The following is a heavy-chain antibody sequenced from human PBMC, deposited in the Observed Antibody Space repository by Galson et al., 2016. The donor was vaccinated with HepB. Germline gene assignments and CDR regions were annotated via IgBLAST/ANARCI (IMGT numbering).Heavy chain of an antibody. V-gene: IGHV4-4*02. CDR1: GGSLTSDKW. D-gene: IGHD2/OR15-2a*01. CDR3: TRRADYFATFDV. Sequence: ETLSLTCEVSGGSLTSDKWWSWVRQSPGRGLEWIGDVFFGGATLFNPSLADRVSMSPDKSRNQFSLKMTSLTAADTALYYCTRRADYFATFDVWGPGVAVIVSS. CDR2: VFFGGAT. J-gene: IGHJ5*02.